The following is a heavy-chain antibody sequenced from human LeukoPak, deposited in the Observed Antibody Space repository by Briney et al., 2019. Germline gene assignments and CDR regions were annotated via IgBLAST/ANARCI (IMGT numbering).Heavy chain of an antibody. Sequence: GGSLRLSCAASGFTFSSHAMSWVRQPPGKGLEWVSAISGSGAITYYADSVKGRFTISKDNSKNTLYLQMNSLRAEDTAVYYCEKNYDTSGSHYQDGMDVWGQGTTVIVSS. CDR3: EKNYDTSGSHYQDGMDV. CDR1: GFTFSSHA. J-gene: IGHJ6*02. D-gene: IGHD3-22*01. V-gene: IGHV3-23*01. CDR2: ISGSGAIT.